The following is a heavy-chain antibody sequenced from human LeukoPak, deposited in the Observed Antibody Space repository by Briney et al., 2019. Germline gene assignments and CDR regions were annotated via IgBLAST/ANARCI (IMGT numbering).Heavy chain of an antibody. D-gene: IGHD3-22*01. J-gene: IGHJ4*02. CDR1: GFTFSSYA. V-gene: IGHV3-23*01. Sequence: GGSLRLSCAASGFTFSSYAMSWVRQAPGKGLEWVSAISGSGGSTYYADSVKGRFTISRDNSKNTLYLQMNSLRAEDTAVYYCAKDYYYDSSGYYSYYFDYWGQGTLSPSPQ. CDR2: ISGSGGST. CDR3: AKDYYYDSSGYYSYYFDY.